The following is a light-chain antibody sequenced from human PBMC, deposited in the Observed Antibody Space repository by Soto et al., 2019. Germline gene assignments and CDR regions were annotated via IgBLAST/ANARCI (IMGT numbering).Light chain of an antibody. CDR3: QQRSNCLPDLT. CDR1: QSVSSY. Sequence: EIVLTQSPATLSLSPGERATLSCRASQSVSSYLAWYQQKPGQAPRLLIYDASNSATGIPARFSGSGSGTDFTLNISSLEPEDFAVYYCQQRSNCLPDLTFGHGTKLHIK. J-gene: IGKJ3*01. CDR2: DAS. V-gene: IGKV3-11*01.